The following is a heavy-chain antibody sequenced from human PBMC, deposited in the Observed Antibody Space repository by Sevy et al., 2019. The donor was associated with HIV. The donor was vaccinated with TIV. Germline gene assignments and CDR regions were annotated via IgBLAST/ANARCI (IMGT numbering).Heavy chain of an antibody. CDR3: VRGSTGTFGH. Sequence: GGSLRLSCAASGFTLSIYWMHWVRQVPGKGLVWVSHINSDGKIKRYADSVGGRFTISRDNAEKTGYLQMNILRADDTAVYYCVRGSTGTFGHWGQGTLVTVSS. CDR2: INSDGKIK. J-gene: IGHJ4*02. CDR1: GFTLSIYW. V-gene: IGHV3-74*01. D-gene: IGHD3-9*01.